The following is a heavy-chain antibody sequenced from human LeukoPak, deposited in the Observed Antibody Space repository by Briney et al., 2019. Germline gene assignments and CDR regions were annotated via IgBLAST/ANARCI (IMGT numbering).Heavy chain of an antibody. V-gene: IGHV4-39*07. J-gene: IGHJ4*02. Sequence: SETLSLTCTVSGGSVSTIDYYWGWIRQPPGKGLEWIGSVYYSGSTYYNAPLKSRVTISVDTSKNQFSLKLSAVTTADTAMYYCARDYWFGELFDYWGQGTLVTVSS. CDR1: GGSVSTIDYY. CDR2: VYYSGST. CDR3: ARDYWFGELFDY. D-gene: IGHD3-10*01.